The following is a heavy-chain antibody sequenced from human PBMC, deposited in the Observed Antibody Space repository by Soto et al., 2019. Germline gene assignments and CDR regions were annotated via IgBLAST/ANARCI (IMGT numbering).Heavy chain of an antibody. V-gene: IGHV4-59*01. Sequence: SETLSLTCTVSGGSISSYYWSWIRQPPGKGLEWIGYIYYSGSTNYNPSLKSRVTISVDTSKNQFSLKLSSVTAADTAVYYCARGHYDFWSGYYTYWFDPWGQGTLVTVSS. CDR2: IYYSGST. CDR1: GGSISSYY. D-gene: IGHD3-3*01. J-gene: IGHJ5*02. CDR3: ARGHYDFWSGYYTYWFDP.